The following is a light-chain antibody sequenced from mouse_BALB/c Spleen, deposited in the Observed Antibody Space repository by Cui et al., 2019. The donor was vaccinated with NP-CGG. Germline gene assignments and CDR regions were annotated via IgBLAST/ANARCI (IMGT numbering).Light chain of an antibody. V-gene: IGLV1*01. Sequence: QAVVTQESALTKAPGEIVTLTCRSSTGAVTSNNYANWVQEKPDHLFTGLIGGTNNRTPGVPARFSGSLIGDKAALTITGAQTEDEAIYFCALWYSNHWVFGGGTKLTVL. J-gene: IGLJ1*01. CDR1: TGAVTSNNY. CDR2: GTN. CDR3: ALWYSNHWV.